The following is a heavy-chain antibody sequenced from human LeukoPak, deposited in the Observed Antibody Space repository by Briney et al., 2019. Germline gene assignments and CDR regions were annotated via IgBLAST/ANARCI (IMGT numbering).Heavy chain of an antibody. Sequence: SETLSLTCTVSGGSISSYYWSWIRQPAGKGLEWIGRIYTSGSTNYNPSLKSRVTMSVVTSKNQFSLKLSSVTAADTAVYYCARDYPTVYYYYYMDVWGKGTTVTVSS. D-gene: IGHD1-1*01. J-gene: IGHJ6*03. CDR2: IYTSGST. CDR1: GGSISSYY. CDR3: ARDYPTVYYYYYMDV. V-gene: IGHV4-4*07.